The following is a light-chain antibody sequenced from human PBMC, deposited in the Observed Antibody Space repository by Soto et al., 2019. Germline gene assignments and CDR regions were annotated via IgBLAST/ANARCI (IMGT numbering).Light chain of an antibody. CDR1: QSVSSIY. V-gene: IGKV3-20*01. J-gene: IGKJ4*01. CDR2: GAS. CDR3: QQYGSSPLSRRT. Sequence: EIVLTQSPGTLSLSPGERATLSCRASQSVSSIYLAWYQQKPGQAPRLLIYGASSRATGIPDRFSGSGSGTDCTLSISRMEPEDFAIYYCQQYGSSPLSRRTFGGGTRVEIK.